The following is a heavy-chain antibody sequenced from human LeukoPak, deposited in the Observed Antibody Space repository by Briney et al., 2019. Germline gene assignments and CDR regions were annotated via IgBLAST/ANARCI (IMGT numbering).Heavy chain of an antibody. D-gene: IGHD3-16*02. CDR3: ARRRYDYVWGSYRYYFDY. Sequence: SETLSLTCAVYGGSFSGYYWSWIRQPPGKGLEWIGEINHSGSTNYNPSLKSRVTISVDTSKNQFSLKLSSVTAADTAVYYCARRRYDYVWGSYRYYFDYWGQGTLVTVSS. CDR2: INHSGST. J-gene: IGHJ4*02. V-gene: IGHV4-34*01. CDR1: GGSFSGYY.